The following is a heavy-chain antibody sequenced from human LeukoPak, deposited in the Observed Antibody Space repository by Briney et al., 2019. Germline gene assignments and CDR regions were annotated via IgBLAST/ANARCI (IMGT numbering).Heavy chain of an antibody. CDR1: GGTFSSYA. CDR3: AHELERPPYYFDY. D-gene: IGHD1-1*01. V-gene: IGHV1-69*05. CDR2: IIPIFGTA. J-gene: IGHJ4*02. Sequence: ASVKVSCKASGGTFSSYAISWVRQAPGQGLERMGGIIPIFGTANYAQKFQGRVTITTDESTSTAYMELSSLRSEDTAVYYCAHELERPPYYFDYWGQGTLVTVSS.